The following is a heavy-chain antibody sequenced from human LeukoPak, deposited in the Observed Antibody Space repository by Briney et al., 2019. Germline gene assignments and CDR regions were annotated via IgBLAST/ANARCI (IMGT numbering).Heavy chain of an antibody. D-gene: IGHD6-13*01. CDR3: ARGRAYSSSPGRYYFDY. J-gene: IGHJ4*02. CDR1: GGSISSYY. V-gene: IGHV4-59*12. Sequence: SETLSLTCTVSGGSISSYYWSWIRQPPGKGLEWIGYIYYSGNTNYNPSLKSRVTISVDTSKNQFSLKLSSVTAADTAVYYCARGRAYSSSPGRYYFDYWGQGTLVTVSS. CDR2: IYYSGNT.